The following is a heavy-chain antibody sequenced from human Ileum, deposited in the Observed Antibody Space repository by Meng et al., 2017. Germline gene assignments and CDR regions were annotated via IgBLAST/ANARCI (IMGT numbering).Heavy chain of an antibody. V-gene: IGHV4-34*01. J-gene: IGHJ4*02. Sequence: QVQLLQWGADLLKPSETLSLTCAGSGGSFSGYYWTWIRQSPGKGLEWIGEINRGGNTNYNPSLKSRITMSVDTSKNQFFLNLTSVTPADTAVYYCARAWSSSWSFLDFWGQGGLVTVSS. D-gene: IGHD6-13*01. CDR2: INRGGNT. CDR1: GGSFSGYY. CDR3: ARAWSSSWSFLDF.